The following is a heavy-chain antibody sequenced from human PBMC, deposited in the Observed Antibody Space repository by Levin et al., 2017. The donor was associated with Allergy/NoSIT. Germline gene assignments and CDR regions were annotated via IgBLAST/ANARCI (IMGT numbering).Heavy chain of an antibody. V-gene: IGHV3-30*18. Sequence: GESLKISCAASGFTFSNYGMHWVRQAPGKGLEWVAIISYDGSKKYYADSVKGRFTVSRDNSKNTLSLRMNSLRAEDTAVYYCAKADLIAATDYWGQGTLVTVSS. CDR3: AKADLIAATDY. CDR2: ISYDGSKK. J-gene: IGHJ4*02. D-gene: IGHD6-13*01. CDR1: GFTFSNYG.